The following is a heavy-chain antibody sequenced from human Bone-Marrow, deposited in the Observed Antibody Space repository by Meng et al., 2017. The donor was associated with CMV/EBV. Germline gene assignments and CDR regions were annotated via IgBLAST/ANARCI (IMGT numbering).Heavy chain of an antibody. CDR1: GDTFSPYT. J-gene: IGHJ3*02. CDR2: IIPIFGTT. CDR3: ARDISKIRGVHAFDI. D-gene: IGHD3-10*01. Sequence: SVKVSCKASGDTFSPYTFTWVRQATGQGLEWLGDIIPIFGTTNYAQIFQGRVTTTADESSTTVYLQLSSLRSEDTAIYYCARDISKIRGVHAFDIWGQGTMVTVSS. V-gene: IGHV1-69*13.